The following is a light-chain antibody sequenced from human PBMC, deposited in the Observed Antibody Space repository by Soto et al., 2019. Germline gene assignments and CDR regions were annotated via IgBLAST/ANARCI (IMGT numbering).Light chain of an antibody. Sequence: LALPGSRSGTTGQSITISCSGTRSDLAIYNYVSWYLQQPGKAPKLMIYQVTNRPSGVSNRFSGSRSGNTASLTISGLQAEDEADYYCSSYTDSSNYVFGTGTKVTVL. CDR2: QVT. V-gene: IGLV2-14*01. CDR1: RSDLAIYNY. CDR3: SSYTDSSNYV. J-gene: IGLJ1*01.